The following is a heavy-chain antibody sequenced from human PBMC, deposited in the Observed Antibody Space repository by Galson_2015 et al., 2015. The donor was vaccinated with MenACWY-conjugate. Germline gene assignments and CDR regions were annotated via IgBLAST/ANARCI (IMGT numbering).Heavy chain of an antibody. D-gene: IGHD1-20*01. Sequence: SLRLSCAASGFIFRDYWMHWVRQPPGKGLEWVSGVDGDDEKAYFSDSVKGRFTISRDYATNTMYLQMERVTSDDAGTYFCAKEGIRYKWNLPVNNYGLDAWGQGTTVSVAS. CDR1: GFIFRDYW. CDR3: AKEGIRYKWNLPVNNYGLDA. J-gene: IGHJ6*02. CDR2: VDGDDEKA. V-gene: IGHV3-74*01.